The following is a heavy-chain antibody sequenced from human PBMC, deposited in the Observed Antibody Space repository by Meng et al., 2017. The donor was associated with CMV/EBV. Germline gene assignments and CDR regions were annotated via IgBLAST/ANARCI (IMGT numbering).Heavy chain of an antibody. CDR3: AKTTAVDTRSYYYYGMDV. Sequence: GGSLRLSCAASGFTFSSYAMSWVRQAPGKGLEWVSAISGGGGSTYYADSVKGRFTISRDNSKNTLYLQMNSPRAEDTAVYYCAKTTAVDTRSYYYYGMDVWGQGTTVTVSS. CDR2: ISGGGGST. CDR1: GFTFSSYA. D-gene: IGHD6-13*01. J-gene: IGHJ6*02. V-gene: IGHV3-23*01.